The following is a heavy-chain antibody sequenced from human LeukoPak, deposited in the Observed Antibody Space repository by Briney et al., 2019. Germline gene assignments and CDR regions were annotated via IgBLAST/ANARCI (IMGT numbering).Heavy chain of an antibody. CDR1: GFTFDDYA. CDR3: AKGLGSTGYFDY. J-gene: IGHJ4*02. D-gene: IGHD1-1*01. V-gene: IGHV3-9*01. CDR2: ISWNSGSI. Sequence: GRSLRLSCAASGFTFDDYAMHWVRQAPGKGLEWVSGISWNSGSIGYADSVKGRFTISRDNAKNSLYLQMNSLRAEDTALNYCAKGLGSTGYFDYWGQGTLVTVSS.